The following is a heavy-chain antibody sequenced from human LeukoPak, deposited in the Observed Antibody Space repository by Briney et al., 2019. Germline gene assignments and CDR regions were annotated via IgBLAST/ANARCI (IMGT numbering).Heavy chain of an antibody. CDR3: ASYDGDYVLALGY. CDR1: GFTFSSYA. J-gene: IGHJ4*02. D-gene: IGHD4-17*01. V-gene: IGHV3-30*04. Sequence: GGSLRLSCAASGFTFSSYAMHWVRQAPGKGLEWVAVISYDGSNKYYADSVKGRFTISRDNSKNTLYLQMNSLRAEDTAVCYCASYDGDYVLALGYWGQGTLVTVSS. CDR2: ISYDGSNK.